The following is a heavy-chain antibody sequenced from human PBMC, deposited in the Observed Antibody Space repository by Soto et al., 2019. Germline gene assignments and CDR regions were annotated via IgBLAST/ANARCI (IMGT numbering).Heavy chain of an antibody. CDR3: AGRGMWSGYYKGDYYCGMDV. J-gene: IGHJ6*02. CDR2: IDPSDSYT. D-gene: IGHD3-3*01. V-gene: IGHV5-10-1*01. Sequence: GESLKISCKGSGYSFTSYWISWVCQMPGKGLEWMGRIDPSDSYTNYSPSFQGHVTISADKSISTAYLQWSSLKASDTGMYYCAGRGMWSGYYKGDYYCGMDVWGQGTTVTVSS. CDR1: GYSFTSYW.